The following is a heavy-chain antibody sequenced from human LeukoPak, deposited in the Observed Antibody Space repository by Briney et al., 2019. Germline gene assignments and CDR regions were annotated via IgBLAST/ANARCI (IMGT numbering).Heavy chain of an antibody. Sequence: GASVKVSCKASGYTFTSYAMNWVRQAPGQGLEWMGWINTNTGNPTYAQGFTGRFVFSLDTSVSTAYLQISSLKAEDTAVYYCARDYNSSGWYYYYYYMDVWGKGTTVTISS. V-gene: IGHV7-4-1*02. CDR3: ARDYNSSGWYYYYYYMDV. J-gene: IGHJ6*03. CDR2: INTNTGNP. D-gene: IGHD6-19*01. CDR1: GYTFTSYA.